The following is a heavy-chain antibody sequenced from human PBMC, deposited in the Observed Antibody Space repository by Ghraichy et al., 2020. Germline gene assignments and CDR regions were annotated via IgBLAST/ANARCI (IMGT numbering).Heavy chain of an antibody. Sequence: GESLNISCAASGFTFSSYWMSWVRQAPGKGLEWVANIKQDGSEKYYVDSVKGRFTISRDNAKNSLYLQMNSLRAEDTAVYYCARELFRGTWWDSSGYYPLEYWGQGTLVTVSS. CDR2: IKQDGSEK. J-gene: IGHJ4*02. D-gene: IGHD3-22*01. V-gene: IGHV3-7*01. CDR3: ARELFRGTWWDSSGYYPLEY. CDR1: GFTFSSYW.